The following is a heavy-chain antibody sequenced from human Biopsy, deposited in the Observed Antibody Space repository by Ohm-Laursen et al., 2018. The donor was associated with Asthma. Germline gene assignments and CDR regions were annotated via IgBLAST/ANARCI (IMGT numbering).Heavy chain of an antibody. D-gene: IGHD3-22*01. CDR3: ARIPRRSGSYFVDY. CDR1: GDSITGGGCC. V-gene: IGHV4-31*03. J-gene: IGHJ4*02. Sequence: TLSLTCTVSGDSITGGGCCWNWIRQHPGKGLEWIGYIHHSGTSYFNPSLKSRVSFSRDTSKNQFSLRLSSVTPADTAMYYCARIPRRSGSYFVDYWGQGILVTVSS. CDR2: IHHSGTS.